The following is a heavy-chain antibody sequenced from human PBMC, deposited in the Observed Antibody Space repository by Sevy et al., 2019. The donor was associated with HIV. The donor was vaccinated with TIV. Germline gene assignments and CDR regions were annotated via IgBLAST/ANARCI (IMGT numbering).Heavy chain of an antibody. Sequence: SETLSLTCAVSGVSFSDYYWSWIRQPPGKGLEWIGEISQSGSANYKPSLKSRVMMSLDTSNNQFSLKLTSVTAADTAVYYCARGPLFSPEYCSGGSCPTIDFWGQGTLVTASS. CDR2: ISQSGSA. CDR1: GVSFSDYY. V-gene: IGHV4-34*01. J-gene: IGHJ4*02. D-gene: IGHD2-15*01. CDR3: ARGPLFSPEYCSGGSCPTIDF.